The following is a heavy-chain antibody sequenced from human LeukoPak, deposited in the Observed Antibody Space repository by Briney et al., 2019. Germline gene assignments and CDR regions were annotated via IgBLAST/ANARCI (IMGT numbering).Heavy chain of an antibody. J-gene: IGHJ4*02. CDR3: ARDLIRSGDIVVVPAAIGIQD. CDR2: INPNSGGT. V-gene: IGHV1-2*02. D-gene: IGHD2-2*02. Sequence: ASVKVSCKASGYTFTGYYMHWVRQAPGQGLEWMGWINPNSGGTNYAQKFQGRVTMTRDTSISTAYMELSRLRSNDTAVYYCARDLIRSGDIVVVPAAIGIQDWGQGTLVTVSS. CDR1: GYTFTGYY.